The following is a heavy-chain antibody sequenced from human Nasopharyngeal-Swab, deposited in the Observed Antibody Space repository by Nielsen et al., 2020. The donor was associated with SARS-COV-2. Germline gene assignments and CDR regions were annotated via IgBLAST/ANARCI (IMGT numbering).Heavy chain of an antibody. CDR1: GFTFDDYA. V-gene: IGHV3-9*01. J-gene: IGHJ6*03. Sequence: SLKISCAASGFTFDDYAMHWVRQAPGKGLEWVSGISWNSGSIGYADSVKGRFTISRDNAKNSLYLQMNSLRAEDTALYYCAKVGAITIFGVVNYYYYYMDVWGKGTTVTVSS. CDR2: ISWNSGSI. D-gene: IGHD3-3*01. CDR3: AKVGAITIFGVVNYYYYYMDV.